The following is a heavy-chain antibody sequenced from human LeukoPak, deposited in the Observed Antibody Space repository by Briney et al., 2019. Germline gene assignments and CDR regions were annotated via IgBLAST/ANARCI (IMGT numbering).Heavy chain of an antibody. J-gene: IGHJ4*02. CDR3: ASTPGSSGWYPYYFDY. CDR2: VYYSGST. CDR1: GGSVSTNSYY. D-gene: IGHD6-19*01. V-gene: IGHV4-61*01. Sequence: SETLSLTCTVSGGSVSTNSYYWNWIRQPPGKGLEWIGYVYYSGSTNYNPSLKSRVTISVDTSKNQFSLKLTSVTAADTAVYYCASTPGSSGWYPYYFDYWGQGTLVTVSS.